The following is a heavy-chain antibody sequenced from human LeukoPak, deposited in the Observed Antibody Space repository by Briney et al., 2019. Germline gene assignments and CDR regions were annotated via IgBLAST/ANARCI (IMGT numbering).Heavy chain of an antibody. CDR1: GFTFSTFD. J-gene: IGHJ4*02. Sequence: GGSLRLSCAASGFTFSTFDMSWVRQAPGKGLQWVSTISCAGETTLFADSVKGRFSISRDNSNNKVFLQMNSLRVEDTAVYYCAKASDFDSSGFPIDVFDFWGQGLLV. V-gene: IGHV3-23*01. CDR3: AKASDFDSSGFPIDVFDF. CDR2: ISCAGETT. D-gene: IGHD3-22*01.